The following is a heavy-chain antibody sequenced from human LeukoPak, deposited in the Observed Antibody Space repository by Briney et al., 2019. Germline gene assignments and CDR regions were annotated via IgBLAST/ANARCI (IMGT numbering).Heavy chain of an antibody. V-gene: IGHV1-69*01. CDR1: GGTFSSYA. CDR3: ARVPPQYSSGWFDFDY. J-gene: IGHJ4*02. Sequence: SVKVSCKASGGTFSSYAISWVRQAPGQGLEWMGGIIPIFGTANYAQKFQGRVTITADESTSTAYMELSSLRFEDTAVYYCARVPPQYSSGWFDFDYWGQGTLVTVSS. CDR2: IIPIFGTA. D-gene: IGHD6-19*01.